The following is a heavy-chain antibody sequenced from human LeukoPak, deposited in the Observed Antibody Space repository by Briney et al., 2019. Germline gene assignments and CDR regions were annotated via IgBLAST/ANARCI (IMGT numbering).Heavy chain of an antibody. CDR1: GFTFSSYA. J-gene: IGHJ4*02. Sequence: PGGSLRLSCAASGFTFSSYAMSWVRQAPGKGLEWVSAISGSGGSTYYADSVRGRFTISRDNSKNTLYLQMNSLRAEDTAVYYCAKDLRRLYSVSPHEKSFDYWGQGTLVTVSS. D-gene: IGHD1-26*01. V-gene: IGHV3-23*01. CDR3: AKDLRRLYSVSPHEKSFDY. CDR2: ISGSGGST.